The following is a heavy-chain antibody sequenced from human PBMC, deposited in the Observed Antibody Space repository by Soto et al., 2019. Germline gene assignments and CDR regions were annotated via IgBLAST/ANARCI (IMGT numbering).Heavy chain of an antibody. D-gene: IGHD4-17*01. CDR1: GYTLSRTG. J-gene: IGHJ6*02. CDR2: ISTYNGDT. CDR3: ARSGSVTYYYYGLDV. V-gene: IGHV1-18*01. Sequence: VQLVQSGAEVKKPGDSVKVSCKASGYTLSRTGISWVRQAPGQGLEWMGWISTYNGDTNYAQQVPGRVTMTTDISTSTAFMELMSLRSDDTAVYYCARSGSVTYYYYGLDVLGQGTTVTVSS.